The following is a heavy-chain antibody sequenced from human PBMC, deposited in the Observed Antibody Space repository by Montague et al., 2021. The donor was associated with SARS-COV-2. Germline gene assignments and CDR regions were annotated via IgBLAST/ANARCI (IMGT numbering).Heavy chain of an antibody. CDR3: ARAGTITMIVVVIDAFDI. CDR2: IYYSGST. Sequence: TLSLTCTVSGASISNPTYSWGWIRQPAGKGLEWIGYIYYSGSTYYNPSLKSRVTISIDTSKNQFSLKLSSVTAADTAVYYCARAGTITMIVVVIDAFDIWGQGTMVTVSS. CDR1: GASISNPTYS. V-gene: IGHV4-31*03. D-gene: IGHD3-22*01. J-gene: IGHJ3*02.